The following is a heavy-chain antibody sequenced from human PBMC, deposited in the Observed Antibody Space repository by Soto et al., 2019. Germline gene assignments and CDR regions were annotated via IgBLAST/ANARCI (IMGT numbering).Heavy chain of an antibody. J-gene: IGHJ4*02. CDR2: IYHSGST. CDR3: ARAHGRYYYASREDY. CDR1: GYSISSGYC. Sequence: SETLSLTCAVSGYSISSGYCCGWIRQPPGKGLEWIGSIYHSGSTYYNPSLKSRVTISVDTSKNQFSLKLSSVTAADTAVYYCARAHGRYYYASREDYWGQGTLVTVSS. V-gene: IGHV4-38-2*01. D-gene: IGHD3-22*01.